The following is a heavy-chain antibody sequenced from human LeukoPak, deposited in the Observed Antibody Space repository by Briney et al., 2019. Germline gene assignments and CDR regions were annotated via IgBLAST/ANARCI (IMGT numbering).Heavy chain of an antibody. CDR2: IYYSGST. CDR3: ARHEYSGSYYGLSWFDP. J-gene: IGHJ5*02. Sequence: SETLSLTCTVSGGPISSSGYYWGWIRQPPGKGLEWIASIYYSGSTYYNPSLKSRVTISVDTSKNQLSLKLSSLTAADTAVYCCARHEYSGSYYGLSWFDPWGQGTLVTVSS. D-gene: IGHD1-26*01. CDR1: GGPISSSGYY. V-gene: IGHV4-39*01.